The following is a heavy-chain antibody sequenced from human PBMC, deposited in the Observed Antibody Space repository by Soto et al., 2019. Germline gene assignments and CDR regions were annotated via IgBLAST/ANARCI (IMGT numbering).Heavy chain of an antibody. Sequence: PGGSLRLSCAASGFTYSTYTMHWVRQAPGKGLEWVAVISYDGSNKFYADSVKGRFTISRDSSKQTLYLQMNSLRPEDTAVYYCARDPRRYSGSYAFDYWGQGTLVTVSS. CDR3: ARDPRRYSGSYAFDY. CDR1: GFTYSTYT. V-gene: IGHV3-30-3*01. D-gene: IGHD1-26*01. J-gene: IGHJ4*02. CDR2: ISYDGSNK.